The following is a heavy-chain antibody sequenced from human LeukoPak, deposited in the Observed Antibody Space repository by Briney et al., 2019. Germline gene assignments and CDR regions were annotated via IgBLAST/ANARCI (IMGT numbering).Heavy chain of an antibody. CDR3: ATSGTRGGFDP. V-gene: IGHV1-69*04. J-gene: IGHJ5*02. CDR2: IIPILGIA. Sequence: GASVKVSCKASGGTFSSYAISWVRQAPGQGLEWMGRIIPILGIANYAQKFQGRVTITADKSTGTAYMELSSLRSEDTAVYYCATSGTRGGFDPWGQGTLVTVSS. D-gene: IGHD2-2*01. CDR1: GGTFSSYA.